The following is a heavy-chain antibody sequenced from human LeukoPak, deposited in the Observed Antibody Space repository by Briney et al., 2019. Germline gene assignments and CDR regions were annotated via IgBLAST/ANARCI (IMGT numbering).Heavy chain of an antibody. CDR3: ARHSCAGNGCHSYY. Sequence: ASVKGRSTATGYTYIYYDMQWVRRAPGQGLEWMGIINPRGGSTTYAQKLQGRVTMTRDTSTSTVYMELSSLRSEDTALYYCARHSCAGNGCHSYYWGQRTLVTVSS. CDR1: GYTYIYYD. V-gene: IGHV1-46*04. J-gene: IGHJ4*02. CDR2: INPRGGST. D-gene: IGHD2-15*01.